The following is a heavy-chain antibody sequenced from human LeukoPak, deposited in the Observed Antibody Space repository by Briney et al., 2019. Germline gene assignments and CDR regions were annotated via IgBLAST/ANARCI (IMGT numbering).Heavy chain of an antibody. CDR3: ASLTQDQRAYYFDY. CDR2: INPNSGGT. Sequence: ASVKVSCKASGYTFTGYYVHWVRQAPGQGLEWMGWINPNSGGTNYAQKFQGWVTMTRDTSISTAYMELSRLRSDDTAVYYCASLTQDQRAYYFDYWGQGTLVTVSS. D-gene: IGHD1-1*01. CDR1: GYTFTGYY. V-gene: IGHV1-2*04. J-gene: IGHJ4*02.